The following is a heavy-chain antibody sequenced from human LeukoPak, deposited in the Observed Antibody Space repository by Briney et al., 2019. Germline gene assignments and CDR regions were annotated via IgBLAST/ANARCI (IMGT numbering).Heavy chain of an antibody. CDR1: GFTFSSYS. Sequence: GGSLRLSCAASGFTFSSYSMNWVRQARGKGLEWVSSISSSSTYIYYTDSVKGRFAISRDNARNAVYLQMNSLRTEDTGVYYCASRPGDFIDSSVYYSFWGQGTLVTVSS. V-gene: IGHV3-21*01. D-gene: IGHD3-22*01. CDR2: ISSSSTYI. J-gene: IGHJ4*02. CDR3: ASRPGDFIDSSVYYSF.